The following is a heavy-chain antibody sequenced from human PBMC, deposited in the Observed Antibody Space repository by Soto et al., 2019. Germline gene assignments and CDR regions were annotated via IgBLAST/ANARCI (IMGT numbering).Heavy chain of an antibody. CDR2: IWSDGSKK. J-gene: IGHJ4*02. V-gene: IGHV3-33*01. CDR3: GRGGSWSSDY. CDR1: GFTFSNYG. Sequence: GGSLRLSCVASGFTFSNYGMHWVRQAPGKGLEWVAVIWSDGSKKYYADSVKGRFTVSRDTAKNTLYLQMDSLRVEDTTVYYCGRGGSWSSDYWGQGTLVTVSS. D-gene: IGHD6-13*01.